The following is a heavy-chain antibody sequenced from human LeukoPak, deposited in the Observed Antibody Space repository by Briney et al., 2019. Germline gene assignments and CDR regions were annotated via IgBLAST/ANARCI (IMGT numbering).Heavy chain of an antibody. CDR2: IIPIFGTA. Sequence: ASVKVSCKASGGTFSSYAISWVRQAPGQGLEWMGGIIPIFGTANYAQKFQGRVTITADESTSTAYMELSSLRSEDTAVYYCARMKDIVVVPAAPTTGERDASDIWGQGTMVTVSS. V-gene: IGHV1-69*13. CDR3: ARMKDIVVVPAAPTTGERDASDI. CDR1: GGTFSSYA. D-gene: IGHD2-2*01. J-gene: IGHJ3*02.